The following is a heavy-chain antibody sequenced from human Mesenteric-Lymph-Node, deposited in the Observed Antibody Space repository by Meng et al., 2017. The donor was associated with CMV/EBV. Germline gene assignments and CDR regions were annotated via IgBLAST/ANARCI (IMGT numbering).Heavy chain of an antibody. CDR2: ISSSGSTI. V-gene: IGHV3-11*04. Sequence: GESLKISCAASGFTFSDYYMSWIRQAPGRGLEWVSYISSSGSTIYSADSVKGRFTISRDIAKNSLYLQMNSLRAEDTAVYYCATAGAVVIATADYWGQGTLVTVSS. CDR1: GFTFSDYY. J-gene: IGHJ4*02. CDR3: ATAGAVVIATADY. D-gene: IGHD2-21*01.